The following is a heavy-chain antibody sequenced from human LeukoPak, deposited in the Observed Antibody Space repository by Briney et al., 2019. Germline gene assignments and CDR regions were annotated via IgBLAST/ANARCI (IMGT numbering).Heavy chain of an antibody. V-gene: IGHV3-23*01. J-gene: IGHJ5*02. Sequence: GGSLRLSCAASGFTFSSYAMSWVRQAPGKGLEWVSAISGSGGSTYYAESVKGRFTISRDNSKNTLYLQMSSLRPEDTAAYYCVKGGYDMRYNWFDPWGQGTLVTVSS. D-gene: IGHD5-12*01. CDR1: GFTFSSYA. CDR2: ISGSGGST. CDR3: VKGGYDMRYNWFDP.